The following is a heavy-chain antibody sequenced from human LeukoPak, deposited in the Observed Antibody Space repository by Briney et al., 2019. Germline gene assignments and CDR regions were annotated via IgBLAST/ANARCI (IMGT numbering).Heavy chain of an antibody. V-gene: IGHV3-23*01. J-gene: IGHJ5*02. CDR1: GFTFSSYA. Sequence: PGGSLRLSCAASGFTFSSYAMSWVRQAPGKGLERVSAISGSGGSTYYADSVKGRFTISRDNSKNTLYLQMNSLRAEDTAVYYCAKDPLTAMVTDNWLDPWGQGTLVTVSS. CDR3: AKDPLTAMVTDNWLDP. D-gene: IGHD5-18*01. CDR2: ISGSGGST.